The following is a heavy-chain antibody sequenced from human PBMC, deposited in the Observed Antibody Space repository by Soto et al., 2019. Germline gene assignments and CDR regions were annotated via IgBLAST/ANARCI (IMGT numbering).Heavy chain of an antibody. CDR3: ARGQRFSDWFDP. J-gene: IGHJ5*02. V-gene: IGHV4-4*07. CDR1: GGTISGYY. CDR2: IYSSGNT. D-gene: IGHD3-3*01. Sequence: PSETLSLTCSVSGGTISGYYWTWIRQPAGKGLEWIGRIYSSGNTKYNPSLQSRVTMSLDTSNNQFSLRLTSVTAADSAVYYCARGQRFSDWFDPWGQGTLVTVSS.